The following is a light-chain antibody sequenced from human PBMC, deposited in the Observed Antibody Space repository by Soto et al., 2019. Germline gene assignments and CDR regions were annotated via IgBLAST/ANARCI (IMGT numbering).Light chain of an antibody. CDR3: QHNNHY. Sequence: DIQMTQSPSTLSASVGGRVTITCRASQSMSRRLVWCQQKPGKAPKVLIYEASSLKSGVPSRFSGSGSGTELTLTISSLQPEDFATYHCQHNNHYFGQGTKLESK. CDR2: EAS. V-gene: IGKV1-5*01. CDR1: QSMSRR. J-gene: IGKJ2*01.